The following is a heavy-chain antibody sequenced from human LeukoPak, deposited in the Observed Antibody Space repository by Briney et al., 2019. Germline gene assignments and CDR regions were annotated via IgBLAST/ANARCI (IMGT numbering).Heavy chain of an antibody. V-gene: IGHV3-30-3*01. D-gene: IGHD5-24*01. CDR1: GFTFSSYA. Sequence: GGSLRLSCAASGFTFSSYAMSWVRQAPGKGLEWVAVISYDGNNKDNADSVKGRFTISRDNSKNTLYLQMNSLRAEDTAVYYCARGRGGYIYRPFDYWGQGTLVTVSS. J-gene: IGHJ4*02. CDR2: ISYDGNNK. CDR3: ARGRGGYIYRPFDY.